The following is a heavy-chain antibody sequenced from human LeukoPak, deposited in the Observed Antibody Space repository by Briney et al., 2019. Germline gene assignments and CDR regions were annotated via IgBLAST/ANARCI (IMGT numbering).Heavy chain of an antibody. V-gene: IGHV3-74*01. CDR2: ISPTGSTA. D-gene: IGHD6-6*01. CDR3: ARGPNSNWSGLDF. Sequence: GGSLRLSCTASGFSFSGHWMHWARQLPGKGLVWVSRISPTGSTASYADSVKGRFTVSRDNAKNTLYLQVNNLRAEDTAEYYCARGPNSNWSGLDFWGQGTLLTVSS. J-gene: IGHJ4*02. CDR1: GFSFSGHW.